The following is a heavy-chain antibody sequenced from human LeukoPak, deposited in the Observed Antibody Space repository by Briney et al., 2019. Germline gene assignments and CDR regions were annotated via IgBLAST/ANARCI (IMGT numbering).Heavy chain of an antibody. CDR1: GFTFSSYG. D-gene: IGHD4-23*01. CDR3: AKASVGYGMDV. CDR2: ISYDGSNK. J-gene: IGHJ6*04. V-gene: IGHV3-30*18. Sequence: GRSLRPSCAASGFTFSSYGMHWVRQAPGKGLERVAVISYDGSNKYYADSVKGRFTISRDNSKNTLYLQMNSLRAEDTAVYYCAKASVGYGMDVWGKGTTVTVSS.